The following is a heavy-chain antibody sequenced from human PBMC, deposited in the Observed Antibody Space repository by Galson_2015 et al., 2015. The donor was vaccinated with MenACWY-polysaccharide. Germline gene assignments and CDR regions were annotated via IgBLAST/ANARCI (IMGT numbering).Heavy chain of an antibody. V-gene: IGHV4-38-2*02. J-gene: IGHJ4*02. D-gene: IGHD1-26*01. CDR2: IYHSGST. CDR3: ARVEKYSGSFYILY. Sequence: GWIRQPPGQGLEWIGSIYHSGSTYYNPSLKSRVTISVDTSKNQFSLKLSSVTAADTAVYYCARVEKYSGSFYILYWGQGTLVTVSS.